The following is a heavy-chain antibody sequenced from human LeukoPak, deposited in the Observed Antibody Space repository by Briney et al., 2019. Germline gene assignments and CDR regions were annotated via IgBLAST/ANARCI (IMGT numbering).Heavy chain of an antibody. CDR1: GYSFTSYW. J-gene: IGHJ5*02. CDR3: ARHFYCSGGSCYPFSP. Sequence: GESRKISCKGSGYSFTSYWIGWVRQMPGKGLEWMGIIYPGDSDTRYSPSFQGQVTISADKSISTAYLQWSSLKASDTAMYYCARHFYCSGGSCYPFSPWGQGTLVTVSS. D-gene: IGHD2-15*01. CDR2: IYPGDSDT. V-gene: IGHV5-51*01.